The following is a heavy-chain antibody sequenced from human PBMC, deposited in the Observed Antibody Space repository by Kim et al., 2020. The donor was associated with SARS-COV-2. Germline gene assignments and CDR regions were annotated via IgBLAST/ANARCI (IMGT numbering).Heavy chain of an antibody. CDR1: GGTFSSYA. J-gene: IGHJ3*02. CDR2: IIPIFGTA. Sequence: SVKVSCKASGGTFSSYAISWVRQAPGQGLEWMGGIIPIFGTANYAQKFQGRVTITADESTSTAYMELSSLRSEDTAVYYCARDAAAGYDILTDDAFDIWGQGTMVTVSS. CDR3: ARDAAAGYDILTDDAFDI. V-gene: IGHV1-69*13. D-gene: IGHD3-9*01.